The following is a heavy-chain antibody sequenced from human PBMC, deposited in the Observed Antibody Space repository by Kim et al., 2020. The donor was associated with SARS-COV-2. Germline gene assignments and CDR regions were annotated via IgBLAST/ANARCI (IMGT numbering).Heavy chain of an antibody. Sequence: GGSLRLSCAASGFTFSNAWMSWVRQAPGKGLEWVGRIKSKTDGGTTDYAAPVKGRFTISRDDSKNTLYLQMNSLKTEDTAVYYCTTASLYSSSWYVDYYYGMDVWGQGTTVTVSS. J-gene: IGHJ6*02. CDR2: IKSKTDGGTT. D-gene: IGHD6-13*01. V-gene: IGHV3-15*01. CDR3: TTASLYSSSWYVDYYYGMDV. CDR1: GFTFSNAW.